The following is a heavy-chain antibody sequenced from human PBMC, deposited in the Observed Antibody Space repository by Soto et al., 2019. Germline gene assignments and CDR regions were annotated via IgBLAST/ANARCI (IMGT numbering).Heavy chain of an antibody. CDR3: PNDRSPGATTSNVY. V-gene: IGHV3-23*01. J-gene: IGHJ4*02. Sequence: QPGWSLRLSCAASGFTFSSYAMSWVRQAPGKGLEWVSTISGSGVSKYYADSVKGRFTISRDNSNNTVSLQMNSLRAEDAAVYYCPNDRSPGATTSNVYWGPGTLVTVYS. D-gene: IGHD1-26*01. CDR2: ISGSGVSK. CDR1: GFTFSSYA.